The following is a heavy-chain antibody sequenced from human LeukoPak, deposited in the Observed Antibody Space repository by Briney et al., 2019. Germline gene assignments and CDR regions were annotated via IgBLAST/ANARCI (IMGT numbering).Heavy chain of an antibody. CDR3: ARYSGSGYGVFQFDY. Sequence: SQTLSLTCTVSGGSVSSDSYFWSWIRQPAGKGLEWIGRVSISENINYNPSLQSRVSLSLDASKNQFSLKLSSVTAADTAVYYCARYSGSGYGVFQFDYWGQGTLVTVSS. D-gene: IGHD3-10*01. J-gene: IGHJ4*02. V-gene: IGHV4-61*02. CDR1: GGSVSSDSYF. CDR2: VSISENI.